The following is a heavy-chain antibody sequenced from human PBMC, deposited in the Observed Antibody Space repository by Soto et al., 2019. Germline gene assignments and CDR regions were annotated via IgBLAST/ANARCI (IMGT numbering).Heavy chain of an antibody. D-gene: IGHD3-22*01. V-gene: IGHV3-49*04. CDR1: GFNFANYA. CDR3: TRYYYESSGYYVY. Sequence: QTGGSLRLSCTGSGFNFANYALTWVRRAPGKGLEWVGFIRGETNGGTADYAASLKGRITISRDDSKSIAYLEINSLQTEDTAVYYCTRYYYESSGYYVYWGQGTLVTVSS. J-gene: IGHJ4*02. CDR2: IRGETNGGTA.